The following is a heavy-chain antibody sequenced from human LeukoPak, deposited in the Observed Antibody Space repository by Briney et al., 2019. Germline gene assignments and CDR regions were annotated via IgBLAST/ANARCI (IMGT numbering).Heavy chain of an antibody. J-gene: IGHJ4*02. CDR3: ARVQQWLVDY. CDR2: IYHSGST. V-gene: IGHV4-38-2*02. CDR1: GYSISSGYY. Sequence: PSETLSLTCTVSGYSISSGYYWGWIRQPPGKGLEWIGSIYHSGSTYYNPSLKSRVTISVDTSKNQFSLKLSSVTAADTAVYYCARVQQWLVDYWGQGTLVTASS. D-gene: IGHD6-19*01.